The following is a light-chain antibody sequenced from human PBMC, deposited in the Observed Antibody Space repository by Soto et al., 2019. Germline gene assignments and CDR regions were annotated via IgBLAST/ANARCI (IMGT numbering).Light chain of an antibody. CDR3: QQSYSTPSIT. CDR1: QDITNY. Sequence: DIPMTQSPSSLSASVGDRVTITCQASQDITNYLNWYQQKPGKAPKLLIYAASSLQSGVPSRFSGSGSGTDFTLTISSLQPEDFATYYCQQSYSTPSITFGQGTRLEIK. J-gene: IGKJ5*01. V-gene: IGKV1-39*01. CDR2: AAS.